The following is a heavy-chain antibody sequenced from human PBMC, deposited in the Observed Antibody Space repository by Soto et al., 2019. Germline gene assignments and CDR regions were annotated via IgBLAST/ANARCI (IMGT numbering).Heavy chain of an antibody. J-gene: IGHJ4*02. V-gene: IGHV3-23*01. Sequence: EVQLLESGGGLVQPGGSLRLSCAASGFTFSSYAMSWVRQAPGKGLEWVSAISGSGGSTYYADSVKGRFNISRDNSKNTRYLHMNSLRAEDTAVYYCRHFFIAAAGAYYFDYWGQGTLVTVSS. CDR3: RHFFIAAAGAYYFDY. CDR2: ISGSGGST. D-gene: IGHD6-13*01. CDR1: GFTFSSYA.